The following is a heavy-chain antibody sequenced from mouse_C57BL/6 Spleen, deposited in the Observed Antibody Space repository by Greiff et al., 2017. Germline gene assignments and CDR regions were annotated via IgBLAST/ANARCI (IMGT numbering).Heavy chain of an antibody. CDR1: GFNIKDYY. D-gene: IGHD1-1*01. V-gene: IGHV14-1*01. Sequence: EVKLQESGAELVRPGASVKLSCTASGFNIKDYYMHWVKQRPEQGLEWIGRIDPEDGDTEYAPKFQGKATMTADTSSNTAYLQLSSLTSEDTAVYYCTWNYYGSSYDAMDYWGQGTSVTVSS. CDR2: IDPEDGDT. CDR3: TWNYYGSSYDAMDY. J-gene: IGHJ4*01.